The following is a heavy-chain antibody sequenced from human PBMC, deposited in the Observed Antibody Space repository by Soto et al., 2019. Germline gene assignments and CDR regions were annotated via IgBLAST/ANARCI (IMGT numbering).Heavy chain of an antibody. D-gene: IGHD2-21*02. CDR2: IYSDGSST. CDR3: AKDHDSGDLDY. J-gene: IGHJ4*02. V-gene: IGHV3-74*01. Sequence: GGSLRLSCAASGFTFSNYWMHWVRQAPGKGLVWVSRIYSDGSSTFYADSVKGRFTISRDNSKNTLYLQMNSLRAEDTAVDYCAKDHDSGDLDYWGQGTLATVSS. CDR1: GFTFSNYW.